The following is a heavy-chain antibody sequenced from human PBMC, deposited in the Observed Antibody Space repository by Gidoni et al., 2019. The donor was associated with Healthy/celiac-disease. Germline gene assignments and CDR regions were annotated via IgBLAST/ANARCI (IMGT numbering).Heavy chain of an antibody. V-gene: IGHV4-34*01. CDR3: ARGFDSDDFWSGYSSWFDP. J-gene: IGHJ5*02. Sequence: QVQLQQWGAGLLKPSETLSLTCAVYGGSFSGYYWSWIRQPPGKGLEWIGEINHSGSTNYNPSLKSRVTISVDTSKNQFSLKLSSVTAADTAVYYCARGFDSDDFWSGYSSWFDPWGQGTLVTVSS. D-gene: IGHD3-3*01. CDR2: INHSGST. CDR1: GGSFSGYY.